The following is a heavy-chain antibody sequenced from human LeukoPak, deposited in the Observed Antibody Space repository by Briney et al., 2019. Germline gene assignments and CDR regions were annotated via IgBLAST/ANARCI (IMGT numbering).Heavy chain of an antibody. CDR1: GYSFTSYW. CDR2: IYPGDSDT. CDR3: ARLSPVSSGSYHAPFDY. V-gene: IGHV5-51*01. Sequence: GESLKISCKGSGYSFTSYWIGWVRQMPGKGLEWMGIIYPGDSDTRYSPSFQGQVTISADKSISTAYLQWSSLKASDTAMYYCARLSPVSSGSYHAPFDYWGQGTLVTVSS. D-gene: IGHD1-26*01. J-gene: IGHJ4*02.